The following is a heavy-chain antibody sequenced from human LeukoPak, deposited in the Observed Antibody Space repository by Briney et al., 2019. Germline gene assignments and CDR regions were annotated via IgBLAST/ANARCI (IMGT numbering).Heavy chain of an antibody. CDR3: TTDPIMYYDILTGYYT. Sequence: GGSLRLSSAGSGFTFSSYGMHWVRQAPGKGLEWVAFIRYDGSDKYYTDSVKGRFTISRDNSKNTLYMQINSLKTEDTAVYYCTTDPIMYYDILTGYYTWGQGTLVTVSS. D-gene: IGHD3-9*01. J-gene: IGHJ5*02. V-gene: IGHV3-30*02. CDR1: GFTFSSYG. CDR2: IRYDGSDK.